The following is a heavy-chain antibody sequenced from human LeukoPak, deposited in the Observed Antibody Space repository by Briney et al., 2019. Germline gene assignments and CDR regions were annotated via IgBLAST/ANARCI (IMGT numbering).Heavy chain of an antibody. Sequence: GGSLRLSCAASGFTFSSYSMNWVRQAPGKGLEWVSYISSSSSTIYYADSVKGRFTISRDNAKNSLYLQMNSLRAEDTAVYYCARDPTRQLVVPDYWGQGTLVTVSS. CDR1: GFTFSSYS. D-gene: IGHD6-6*01. V-gene: IGHV3-48*01. J-gene: IGHJ4*02. CDR3: ARDPTRQLVVPDY. CDR2: ISSSSSTI.